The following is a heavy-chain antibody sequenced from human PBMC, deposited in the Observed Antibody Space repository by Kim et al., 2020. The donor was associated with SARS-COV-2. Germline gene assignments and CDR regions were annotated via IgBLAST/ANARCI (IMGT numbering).Heavy chain of an antibody. CDR3: ARDGRRYCSSTSCHIGEFDY. J-gene: IGHJ4*02. CDR1: GFTFSSYG. CDR2: IWYDGSNK. V-gene: IGHV3-33*01. D-gene: IGHD2-2*01. Sequence: GGSLRLSCAASGFTFSSYGMHWVRQAPGKGLEWVAVIWYDGSNKYYADSVKGRFTISRDNSKNTLYLQMNSLRAEDTAVYYCARDGRRYCSSTSCHIGEFDYWGQGTLVTVSS.